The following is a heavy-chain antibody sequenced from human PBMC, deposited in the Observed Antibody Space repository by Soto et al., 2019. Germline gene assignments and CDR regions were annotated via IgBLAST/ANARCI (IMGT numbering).Heavy chain of an antibody. J-gene: IGHJ6*02. V-gene: IGHV5-10-1*01. Sequence: PGESLKISCKGSGYSFTSYWISWVRQMPGKGLEWMGRIDPSDSYTNYSPSFQGHVTISADKSISTAYLQWSSLKASDTAMYYCARLSSPSLEQPVIEYYYYGLDVWGPGTTVTVSS. D-gene: IGHD6-6*01. CDR1: GYSFTSYW. CDR3: ARLSSPSLEQPVIEYYYYGLDV. CDR2: IDPSDSYT.